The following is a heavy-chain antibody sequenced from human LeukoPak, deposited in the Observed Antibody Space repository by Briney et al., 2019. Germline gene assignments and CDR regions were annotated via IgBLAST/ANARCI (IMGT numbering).Heavy chain of an antibody. J-gene: IGHJ4*02. V-gene: IGHV6-1*01. CDR1: GDSVSNNSAA. CDR2: TYYRSKWYN. D-gene: IGHD6-19*01. CDR3: ARGARSSVDY. Sequence: SQTPSLTCAISGDSVSNNSAAWNWIRLSPSRGLEWLGGTYYRSKWYNDYAVSVKSRITINPDTSKNQFSLQLNSVTPEDTAVYYCARGARSSVDYWGQGTLVTVSS.